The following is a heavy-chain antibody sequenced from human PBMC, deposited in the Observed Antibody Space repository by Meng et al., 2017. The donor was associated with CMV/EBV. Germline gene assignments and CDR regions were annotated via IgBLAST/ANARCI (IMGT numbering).Heavy chain of an antibody. D-gene: IGHD3-16*01. V-gene: IGHV1-46*01. Sequence: ASVKVSCKASGYTFTSYYMHWVRQAPGQGLEWMGIINPSGGSTSYAQKFQGRVTMTRDTSISTAYMELSRLRSDDTAVYYCARAPRGEAFDIWGQGTMVTVSS. CDR2: INPSGGST. J-gene: IGHJ3*02. CDR3: ARAPRGEAFDI. CDR1: GYTFTSYY.